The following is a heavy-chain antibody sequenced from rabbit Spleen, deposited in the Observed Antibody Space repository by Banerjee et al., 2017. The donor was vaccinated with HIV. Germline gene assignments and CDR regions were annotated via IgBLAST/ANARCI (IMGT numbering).Heavy chain of an antibody. CDR3: ARWASSDGYFDL. CDR2: IYAGSSGFVGAA. CDR1: GFSFSNSDY. V-gene: IGHV1S45*01. D-gene: IGHD1-1*01. J-gene: IGHJ4*01. Sequence: QQQLEESGGGLVKPEGSLTLTCTASGFSFSNSDYICWVRQAPGKGLEWIACIYAGSSGFVGAAYFASWAIGRLTISKTSSTAVALQMTSLTAADTATYFCARWASSDGYFDLWGQGTLVT.